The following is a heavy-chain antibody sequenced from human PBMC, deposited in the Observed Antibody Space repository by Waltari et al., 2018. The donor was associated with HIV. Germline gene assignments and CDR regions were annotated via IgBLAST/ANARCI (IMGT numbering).Heavy chain of an antibody. D-gene: IGHD4-17*01. CDR3: ARGPQDYPKYYFDY. CDR1: GSTFTSYD. Sequence: QVQLVQSGAEVKKPGASVQVSCKASGSTFTSYDINWVRQATGQGLEWLGWMNPNSGNTGYAQRFQGRVTMTRNTSISTAYMELSSLRSEDTAVYFCARGPQDYPKYYFDYWGQGTLVTVSS. CDR2: MNPNSGNT. J-gene: IGHJ4*02. V-gene: IGHV1-8*01.